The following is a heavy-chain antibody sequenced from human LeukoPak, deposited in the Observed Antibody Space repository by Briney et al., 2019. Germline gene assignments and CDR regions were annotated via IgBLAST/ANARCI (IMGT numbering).Heavy chain of an antibody. CDR2: FDPGDGET. Sequence: APGKVSRQVFGYTPTLISIPLGRQGPGKRDWWVGGFDPGDGETIYAQKFQGRVTMTEDTSTDTAYMELSSLRSEDTAVYYCATVPYSSGWYFDYWGQGTLVTVSS. J-gene: IGHJ4*02. V-gene: IGHV1-24*01. CDR1: GYTPTLIS. D-gene: IGHD6-19*01. CDR3: ATVPYSSGWYFDY.